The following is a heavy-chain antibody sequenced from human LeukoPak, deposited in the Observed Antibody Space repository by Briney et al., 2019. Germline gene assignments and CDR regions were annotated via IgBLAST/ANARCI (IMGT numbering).Heavy chain of an antibody. CDR3: ARTLLDSGAGSFFDW. CDR2: TIPIYGTT. Sequence: GASVKVSCKASGGTFASSGIGWVRLAPGQGLVWMGGTIPIYGTTFIAQKFQGRVTLTTDESTSTACMEVNSLRSEDTAVYYCARTLLDSGAGSFFDWWGQGTLVTVSS. CDR1: GGTFASSG. V-gene: IGHV1-69*05. D-gene: IGHD3-10*01. J-gene: IGHJ4*02.